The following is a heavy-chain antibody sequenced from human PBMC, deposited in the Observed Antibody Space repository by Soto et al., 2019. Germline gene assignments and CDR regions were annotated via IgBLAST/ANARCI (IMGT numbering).Heavy chain of an antibody. CDR2: IIPIFGTA. D-gene: IGHD1-26*01. CDR1: GGTFSSYA. J-gene: IGHJ6*02. V-gene: IGHV1-69*13. Sequence: SVKVSCKASGGTFSSYAISWVRQAPGQGLEWMGGIIPIFGTANYAQKFQGRVTITADESTSPAYMELSSLRSEDTAVYYCASDKGREGYNSYYGMDVWGRGTTVTVSS. CDR3: ASDKGREGYNSYYGMDV.